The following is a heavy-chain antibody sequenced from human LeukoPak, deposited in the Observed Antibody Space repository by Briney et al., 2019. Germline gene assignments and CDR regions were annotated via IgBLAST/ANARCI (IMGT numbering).Heavy chain of an antibody. J-gene: IGHJ5*02. V-gene: IGHV3-33*01. CDR2: IWYDGSKK. Sequence: GGSLRLSCAASGFSFRGYAMHWVRQAPGKGLEWVAVIWYDGSKKYYADSVKGRFTISRDNSKYTLYLKMNSLRVEDTAMYYCVRLFCGRDYYPADNNWFDPWGQGTLVTVSS. CDR1: GFSFRGYA. D-gene: IGHD2-21*02. CDR3: VRLFCGRDYYPADNNWFDP.